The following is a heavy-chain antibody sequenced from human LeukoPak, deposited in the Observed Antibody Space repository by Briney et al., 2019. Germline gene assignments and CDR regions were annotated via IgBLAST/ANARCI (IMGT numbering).Heavy chain of an antibody. CDR3: ARENSGSYREFDY. Sequence: SETLSLTCTVSGGPISSYYWSWIRQPAGKGLEWIGRIYTSGSTNYNPSLKSRVTMSVDTSRNQFSLKLSSVTAADTAVFYCARENSGSYREFDYWGQGTLVTVS. V-gene: IGHV4-4*07. CDR2: IYTSGST. D-gene: IGHD1-26*01. J-gene: IGHJ4*02. CDR1: GGPISSYY.